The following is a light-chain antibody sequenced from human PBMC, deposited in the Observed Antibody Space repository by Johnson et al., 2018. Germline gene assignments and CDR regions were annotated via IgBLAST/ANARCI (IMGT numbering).Light chain of an antibody. CDR3: GTWDSSLSAGNV. Sequence: QSVLTQPPSVSAAPGQKVTISCSGSSSNIGNNYVSWYQQLPGTAPKLLIYENNKRPSGIPDRFSGSKSGTYATLGITGLPTGDEADYYCGTWDSSLSAGNVFGTGTKVTVL. CDR2: ENN. V-gene: IGLV1-51*02. J-gene: IGLJ1*01. CDR1: SSNIGNNY.